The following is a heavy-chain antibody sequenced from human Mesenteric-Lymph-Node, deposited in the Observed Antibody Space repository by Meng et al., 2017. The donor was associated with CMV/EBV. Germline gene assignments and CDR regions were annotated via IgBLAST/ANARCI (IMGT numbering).Heavy chain of an antibody. CDR2: IYYSGST. CDR1: GGSISSYY. J-gene: IGHJ4*02. CDR3: ATSVNHRGYYFNY. Sequence: SETLSLTCTVSGGSISSYYWSWIRQPPGKGLEWIGYIYYSGSTNYNPSLKSRVTISVDTSKNQFSLKLSSVTAADTAVYYCATSVNHRGYYFNYWGQGTLVTVSS. V-gene: IGHV4-59*01. D-gene: IGHD5/OR15-5a*01.